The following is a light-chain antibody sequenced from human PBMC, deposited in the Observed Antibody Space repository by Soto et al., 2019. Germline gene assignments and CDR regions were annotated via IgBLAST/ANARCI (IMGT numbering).Light chain of an antibody. Sequence: DIQMTQSPSSLSASIGDTVTLTCRASQKIIRFLNWYQKKPGTAPKVLIYAAATLRSGVPSRFSGSGSGTNFTLSISTLLIEDFATYYCQQSYSTPYTFGPGTKLEIK. V-gene: IGKV1-39*01. J-gene: IGKJ2*01. CDR3: QQSYSTPYT. CDR1: QKIIRF. CDR2: AAA.